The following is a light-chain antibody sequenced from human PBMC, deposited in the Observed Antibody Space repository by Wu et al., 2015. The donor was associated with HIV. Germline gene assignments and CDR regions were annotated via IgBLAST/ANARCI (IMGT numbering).Light chain of an antibody. CDR3: QQYGRSPGT. CDR2: GVS. V-gene: IGKV3-20*01. CDR1: QSVSSTY. Sequence: EIVLTQSPGTLSLSPGERATLSCRASQSVSSTYLAWYQQKPGQAPRLLIYGVSSRATGIPDKFSGSGSGTDFTLTISRLEPEDFAVYYCQQYGRSPGTFGQGTKVEIK. J-gene: IGKJ1*01.